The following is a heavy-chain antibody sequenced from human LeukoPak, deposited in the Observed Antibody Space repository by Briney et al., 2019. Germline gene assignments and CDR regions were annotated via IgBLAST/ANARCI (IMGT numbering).Heavy chain of an antibody. J-gene: IGHJ2*01. CDR3: ARAYITMIVVVIWYFDL. V-gene: IGHV4-59*01. CDR2: IYYSGST. Sequence: SETLSLTCTVSGGSISSYYWSWIRQPPGKGLEWIGYIYYSGSTNYNPSLKSRVTISVDTSKNQFSLKLSSVTAADTAVYYCARAYITMIVVVIWYFDLWGRGTLVTVSS. D-gene: IGHD3-22*01. CDR1: GGSISSYY.